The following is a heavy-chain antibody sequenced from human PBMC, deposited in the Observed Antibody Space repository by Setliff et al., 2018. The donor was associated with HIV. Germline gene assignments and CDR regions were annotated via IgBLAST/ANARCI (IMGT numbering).Heavy chain of an antibody. CDR2: ISSVSTI. Sequence: GGSLRLSCAASGFTFSSYEMNWVRQAPGKGLEWVSYISSVSTIYYADSVKGRFTISRDDAKNSLYLQMNSLRAEDTAVYYCARGAGGNSLSAFDIWGQGTMVTVSS. V-gene: IGHV3-48*03. CDR1: GFTFSSYE. D-gene: IGHD2-21*01. J-gene: IGHJ3*02. CDR3: ARGAGGNSLSAFDI.